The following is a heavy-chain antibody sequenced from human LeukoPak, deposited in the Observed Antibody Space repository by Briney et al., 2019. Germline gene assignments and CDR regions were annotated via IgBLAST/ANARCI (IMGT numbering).Heavy chain of an antibody. V-gene: IGHV3-7*01. CDR3: ARDKTRGLGYSYSKSGNYFDY. CDR1: GFTFSSYW. CDR2: RKQDGSET. J-gene: IGHJ4*02. D-gene: IGHD5-18*01. Sequence: GSLRLSCAASGFTFSSYWMCWVRQAPGKGLEWVANRKQDGSETYYVDSVKGRFTISRDNAKNPLYLQMNSLTAEDTAVHSCARDKTRGLGYSYSKSGNYFDYWGQGTLVTVSS.